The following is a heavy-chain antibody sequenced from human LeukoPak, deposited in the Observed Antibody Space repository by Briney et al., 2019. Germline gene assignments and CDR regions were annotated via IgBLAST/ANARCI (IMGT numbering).Heavy chain of an antibody. CDR2: ISYDGSNK. Sequence: GGSLRLSCAASGFTFSSYGMHWVRQALGKGLEWVAVISYDGSNKYYADSVKGRFTISRDNSKNTLYLQMNSLRAEDTAVYYCAKDPYLFGSGWSYFDYWGQGTLVTVSS. CDR1: GFTFSSYG. J-gene: IGHJ4*02. V-gene: IGHV3-30*18. CDR3: AKDPYLFGSGWSYFDY. D-gene: IGHD6-19*01.